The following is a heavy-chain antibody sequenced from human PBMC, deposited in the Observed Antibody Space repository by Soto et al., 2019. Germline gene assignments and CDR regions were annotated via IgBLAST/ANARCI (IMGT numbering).Heavy chain of an antibody. V-gene: IGHV3-74*01. CDR3: ARGWFGPDV. CDR2: IDKVGTDS. D-gene: IGHD3-10*01. CDR1: EFTFSGRS. Sequence: EVQLVESGGGLVQPGGSLRLSCAASEFTFSGRSVHWVRQAPGKGLVWVSGIDKVGTDSTYADSVKGRLSSSRDNAKNTVYLQMNSLRVEVTAVYYCARGWFGPDVWGKGTTVTVSS. J-gene: IGHJ6*03.